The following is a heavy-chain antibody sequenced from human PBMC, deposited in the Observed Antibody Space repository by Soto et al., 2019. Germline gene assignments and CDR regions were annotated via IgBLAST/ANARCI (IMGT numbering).Heavy chain of an antibody. J-gene: IGHJ6*02. V-gene: IGHV3-21*01. CDR1: GFTFSSYS. D-gene: IGHD3-9*01. CDR3: AREDPFYDILTGYLSLGAYGMDV. Sequence: LRLSCAASGFTFSSYSMNWVRQAPGKGLEWVSSISSSSSYIYYADSVKGRFTISRDNAKNSLYLQMNSLRAEDTAVYYCAREDPFYDILTGYLSLGAYGMDVWGQGTTVAVSS. CDR2: ISSSSSYI.